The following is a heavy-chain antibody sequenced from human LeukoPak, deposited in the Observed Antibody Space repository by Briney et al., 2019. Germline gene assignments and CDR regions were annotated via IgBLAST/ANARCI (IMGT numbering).Heavy chain of an antibody. CDR2: ISYDATNK. CDR3: ARGAQDDYGYYYGMDV. J-gene: IGHJ6*02. CDR1: GFTFSSSD. D-gene: IGHD4-17*01. V-gene: IGHV3-30*03. Sequence: GGSLRLSCAASGFTFSSSDMHWVRQAPGKGLEWVAVISYDATNKYYADSVKGRFTLSRDNSKNTLYLQMNSLRAEDTAVYYCARGAQDDYGYYYGMDVWGQGTTVTVSS.